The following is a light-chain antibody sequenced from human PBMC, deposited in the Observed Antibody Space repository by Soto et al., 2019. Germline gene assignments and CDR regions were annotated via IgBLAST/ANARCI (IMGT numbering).Light chain of an antibody. CDR1: SSNIGKNY. CDR3: GTWDSSLSAWV. CDR2: DNN. J-gene: IGLJ3*02. V-gene: IGLV1-51*01. Sequence: QSVLTQPPSMSAAPGQKVTISCSGSSSNIGKNYVSWYQQLPGTAPKLLIYDNNKRPSGIPDRFSGSKSGTSATLGITGLQTGDEADYWCGTWDSSLSAWVFGGGTKLTVL.